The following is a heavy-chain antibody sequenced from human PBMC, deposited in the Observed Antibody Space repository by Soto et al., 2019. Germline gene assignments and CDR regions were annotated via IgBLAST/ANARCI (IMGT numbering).Heavy chain of an antibody. J-gene: IGHJ3*02. CDR1: GFTFSSYA. D-gene: IGHD3-16*01. Sequence: GGSLRLSCAASGFTFSSYAMHWVRQAPGKGLEWVAVISYDGSNKYYADSVKGRFTISRDNSKNTLYLQMNSLRAEDTAVYYCVKGGYIYAYSAFDIWGQGTMVTVSS. V-gene: IGHV3-30-3*01. CDR2: ISYDGSNK. CDR3: VKGGYIYAYSAFDI.